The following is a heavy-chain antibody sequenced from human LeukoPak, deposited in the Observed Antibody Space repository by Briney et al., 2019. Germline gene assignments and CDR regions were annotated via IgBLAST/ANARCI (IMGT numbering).Heavy chain of an antibody. V-gene: IGHV3-33*01. CDR1: GFTFSSYG. D-gene: IGHD7-27*01. CDR2: IWYDGSQK. CDR3: ARGGTGAYRIFDY. J-gene: IGHJ4*02. Sequence: TGGSLRLSCAASGFTFSSYGMHWVRQAPGKGLEWVAVIWYDGSQKYYADSVKGRFTISRDNSKNTLWLQMNSLRAEDTAVYYCARGGTGAYRIFDYWGQGTLVTVSS.